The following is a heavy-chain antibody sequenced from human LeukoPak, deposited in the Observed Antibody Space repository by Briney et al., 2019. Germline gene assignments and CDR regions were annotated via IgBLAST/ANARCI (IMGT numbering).Heavy chain of an antibody. V-gene: IGHV4-4*07. J-gene: IGHJ5*02. D-gene: IGHD3-10*01. CDR3: ARGAYGSGSTNWFDP. CDR2: IYSSGST. CDR1: GGSISSYY. Sequence: SETLALTCTVSGGSISSYYWSWIRQPAGKGLEWIGHIYSSGSTDYNSSLKSRVTMSVDTSKNQFSLKLSSVTAADTAVYYCARGAYGSGSTNWFDPWGQGTLVTVSS.